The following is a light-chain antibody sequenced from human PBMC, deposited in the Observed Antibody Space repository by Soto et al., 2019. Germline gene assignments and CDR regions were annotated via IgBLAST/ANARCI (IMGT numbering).Light chain of an antibody. J-gene: IGKJ1*01. CDR2: AAS. CDR3: QQSYSTPWT. Sequence: DIQXXQSPSSLSAXVXXXVTIXXXASQSIRSYLNWYQQKPGKAPKLLIYAASSLQSGVPSRFSASGSGTDFTLTISSLQPEDFATYYCQQSYSTPWTFGQGTKVEIK. CDR1: QSIRSY. V-gene: IGKV1-39*01.